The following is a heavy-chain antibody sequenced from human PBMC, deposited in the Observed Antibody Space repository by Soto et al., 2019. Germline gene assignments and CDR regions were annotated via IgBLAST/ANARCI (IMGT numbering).Heavy chain of an antibody. CDR1: GGTFSSYA. D-gene: IGHD4-4*01. CDR3: ARVTTSLRYYYYGMDV. V-gene: IGHV1-69*13. Sequence: GASVKLSCKASGGTFSSYAISWVRQAPGQGLEWMGGIIPIFGTANYAQKFQGRVTITADESTSTAYMELSSLRSEDTAVYYCARVTTSLRYYYYGMDVWGQGTTVTVSS. CDR2: IIPIFGTA. J-gene: IGHJ6*02.